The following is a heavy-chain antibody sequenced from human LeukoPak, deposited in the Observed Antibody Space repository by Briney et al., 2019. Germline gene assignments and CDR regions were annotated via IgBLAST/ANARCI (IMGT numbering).Heavy chain of an antibody. CDR2: INGDGSGT. CDR3: AGGSGWLIDS. J-gene: IGHJ4*02. Sequence: GGSLRLSCAASGFTFSGYWLHWVRQVPGKGLVWFSQINGDGSGTSYADSVKGRFTISRDNAKNSLYLEMNSLRAEDTAVYYCAGGSGWLIDSWGQGTLVTVSS. V-gene: IGHV3-74*01. CDR1: GFTFSGYW. D-gene: IGHD6-19*01.